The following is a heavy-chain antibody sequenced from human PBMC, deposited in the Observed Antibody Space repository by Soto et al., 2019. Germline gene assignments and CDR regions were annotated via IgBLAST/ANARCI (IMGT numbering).Heavy chain of an antibody. CDR1: GGPFPTGGYY. Sequence: LSLTCTVSGGPFPTGGYYWSWIRQEPGKGLEWIGYIYYNGDTSYNPSLRSRVTISADTPKTQFSLRLSSVTSADTAVYYCARGDSQVSSVFDYWGPGMLVTVSS. CDR3: ARGDSQVSSVFDY. D-gene: IGHD3-16*01. J-gene: IGHJ4*02. V-gene: IGHV4-31*03. CDR2: IYYNGDT.